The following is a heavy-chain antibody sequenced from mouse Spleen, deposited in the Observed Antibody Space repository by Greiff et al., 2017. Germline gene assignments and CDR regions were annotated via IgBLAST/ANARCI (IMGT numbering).Heavy chain of an antibody. CDR2: INPNNGGT. CDR1: GYTFTDYY. Sequence: EVQLQQSGPELVKPGASVKISCKASGYTFTDYYMNWVKQSHGKSLEWIGDINPNNGGTSYNQKFKGKATLTVDKSSSTAYMELRSLTSEDSAVYYCARQTGPWFAYWGQGTLVTVSA. D-gene: IGHD4-1*01. CDR3: ARQTGPWFAY. V-gene: IGHV1-26*01. J-gene: IGHJ3*01.